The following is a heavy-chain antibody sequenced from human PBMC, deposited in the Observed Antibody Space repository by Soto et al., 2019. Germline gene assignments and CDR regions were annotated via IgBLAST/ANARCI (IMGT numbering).Heavy chain of an antibody. CDR1: GDTFKNCV. J-gene: IGHJ1*01. Sequence: QVQVVQSGVEVRRPGPSVKVSCTASGDTFKNCVISWVRQAPGQGLEWMGGIIPLFGTTDFAQRFQGRLTITADESTTTAYTELSRLRSEDTATYNRATELGFAKAAVVWCQGTAVSVPS. CDR3: ATELGFAKAAVV. V-gene: IGHV1-69*01. D-gene: IGHD6-25*01. CDR2: IIPLFGTT.